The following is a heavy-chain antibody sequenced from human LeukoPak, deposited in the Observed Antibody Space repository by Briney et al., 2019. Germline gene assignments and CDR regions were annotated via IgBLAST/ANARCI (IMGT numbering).Heavy chain of an antibody. D-gene: IGHD2-21*01. CDR2: ITPKTDRETT. CDR1: GFTFSNAY. Sequence: GGSLRLSCAASGFTFSNAYMNWVRQAPGKGLEWVARITPKTDRETTEYAAPVKDRFSISRDDSKSMMYLQMNSLKTEDTAVYYCITPLPYSAQGGQGTLVTVSS. J-gene: IGHJ4*02. CDR3: ITPLPYSAQ. V-gene: IGHV3-15*07.